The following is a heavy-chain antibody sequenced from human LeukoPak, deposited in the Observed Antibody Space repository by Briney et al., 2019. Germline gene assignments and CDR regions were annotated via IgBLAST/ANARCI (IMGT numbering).Heavy chain of an antibody. CDR1: GFTFSSYA. CDR2: ISGGGGST. J-gene: IGHJ6*02. D-gene: IGHD2/OR15-2a*01. Sequence: GGSLRLSCAASGFTFSSYAMSWVRQAPGKGLEWVSAISGGGGSTYYADSVKGRFTISRDNSKNTLYLQMNSLRAEDTALYYCAKEGPYFHYYYGMDVWGQGTTVTVSS. V-gene: IGHV3-23*01. CDR3: AKEGPYFHYYYGMDV.